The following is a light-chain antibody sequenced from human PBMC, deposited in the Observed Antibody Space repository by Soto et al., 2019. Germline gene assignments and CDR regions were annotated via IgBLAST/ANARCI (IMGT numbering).Light chain of an antibody. J-gene: IGKJ5*01. CDR1: QSVSSSY. V-gene: IGKV3-20*01. Sequence: EILLTQSPGTLSLSPGERATLSCRASQSVSSSYLAWYQQKPGQAPRLLIYGASSRATGISDRFSGSGSGTDFTLTISRLEPEDFAVYYCQQYGSSPRITFGQGTRLEIK. CDR3: QQYGSSPRIT. CDR2: GAS.